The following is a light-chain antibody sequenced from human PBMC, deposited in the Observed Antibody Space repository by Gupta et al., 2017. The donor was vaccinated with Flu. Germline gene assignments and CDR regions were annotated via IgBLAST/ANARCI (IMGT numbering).Light chain of an antibody. CDR2: RVS. CDR1: QNVTFC. V-gene: IGKV1-5*03. CDR3: QHYNSLS. J-gene: IGKJ3*01. Sequence: DIQMTSSPSTLPASVRDRVTITCRASQNVTFCWAWYQQGPGNAPRLLIYRVSTLEGGVPSRCNGSGSGTEFTLTITGLQPVDSSTYYCQHYNSLSFGPGTKVEI.